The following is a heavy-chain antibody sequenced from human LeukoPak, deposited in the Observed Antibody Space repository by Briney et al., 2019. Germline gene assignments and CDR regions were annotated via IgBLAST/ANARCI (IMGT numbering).Heavy chain of an antibody. CDR1: GGSISSNNW. J-gene: IGHJ6*02. Sequence: SETLSLTCTVSGGSISSNNWWGWVRQPPGKGLEWIGEIYHSGSPNYNPSLKSRVTISVDKSRNHFSLNLSSVTAADTAVYYCARTAIGDYYYGMDVWGQGTTVTVSS. CDR2: IYHSGSP. V-gene: IGHV4-4*02. CDR3: ARTAIGDYYYGMDV.